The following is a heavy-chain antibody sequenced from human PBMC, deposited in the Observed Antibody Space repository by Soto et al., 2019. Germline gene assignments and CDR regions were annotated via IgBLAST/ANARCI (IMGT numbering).Heavy chain of an antibody. CDR1: GGTFSSYT. D-gene: IGHD4-17*01. CDR2: IIPILGIA. Sequence: QVQLVQSGAEVKKPGSSVKVSCKASGGTFSSYTISWVRQAPGQGLEWMGRIIPILGIANYAQKFQGRVTITADKSTSTAYMELSSLRSEDTAVYYCARDRLADYGGHFDSWGQGTLVTVSS. J-gene: IGHJ4*02. V-gene: IGHV1-69*08. CDR3: ARDRLADYGGHFDS.